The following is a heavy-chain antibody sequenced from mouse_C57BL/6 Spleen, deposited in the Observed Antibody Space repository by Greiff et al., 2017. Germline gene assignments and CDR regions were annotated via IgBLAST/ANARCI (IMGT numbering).Heavy chain of an antibody. CDR1: GFNIKDYY. CDR3: ARSNTTGYYYAMDY. J-gene: IGHJ4*01. CDR2: IDPEDGET. D-gene: IGHD1-1*01. V-gene: IGHV14-2*01. Sequence: EVKLVESGAELVKPGASVKLSCTASGFNIKDYYMHWVKQRTEQGLEWIGRIDPEDGETKYAPKFQGKATITADTSSNTAYLQLSSLTSEDTAVYYCARSNTTGYYYAMDYWGQGTSVTVSS.